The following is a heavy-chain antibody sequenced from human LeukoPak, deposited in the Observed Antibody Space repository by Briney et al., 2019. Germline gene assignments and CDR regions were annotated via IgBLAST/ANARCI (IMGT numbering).Heavy chain of an antibody. CDR2: IKSKVHGGTI. CDR3: TAEDGWFDP. CDR1: GFTFSNAW. Sequence: GGSLRLSCAASGFTFSNAWMNWVRQGPGKGLEWVGRIKSKVHGGTIDYAAPVKGRFTISRDDSKNTLYLQMNSLKTEDTAVHYCTAEDGWFDPWGQGTLVTVSS. J-gene: IGHJ5*02. V-gene: IGHV3-15*01.